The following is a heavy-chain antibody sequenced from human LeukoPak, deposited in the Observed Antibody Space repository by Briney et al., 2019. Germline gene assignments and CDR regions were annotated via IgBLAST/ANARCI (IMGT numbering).Heavy chain of an antibody. Sequence: SETLSLTCTVSGGSISSYYWSWIRQPPGKGLEWIGYIYYSGSTNYNPSLKSRVTISVDTSKNRFSLKLSSVTAADTAVYYCARHQAVAAPRGAFDIWGQGTMVTVSS. V-gene: IGHV4-59*08. CDR1: GGSISSYY. D-gene: IGHD6-19*01. CDR2: IYYSGST. J-gene: IGHJ3*02. CDR3: ARHQAVAAPRGAFDI.